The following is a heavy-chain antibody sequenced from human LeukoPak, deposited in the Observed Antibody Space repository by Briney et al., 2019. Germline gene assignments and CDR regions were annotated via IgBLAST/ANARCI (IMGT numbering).Heavy chain of an antibody. CDR3: AKAMSYYYYYYGMDV. J-gene: IGHJ6*02. D-gene: IGHD5/OR15-5a*01. V-gene: IGHV3-23*01. CDR1: GFTFSSYV. Sequence: GGSLRLSCAASGFTFSSYVMSWVRQAPGKGLEWVSAISGSGGSTYYADSVKGRFTISRDNSKNTLYLQMNSLRAEDTAVYYCAKAMSYYYYYYGMDVWGQGTTVTVSS. CDR2: ISGSGGST.